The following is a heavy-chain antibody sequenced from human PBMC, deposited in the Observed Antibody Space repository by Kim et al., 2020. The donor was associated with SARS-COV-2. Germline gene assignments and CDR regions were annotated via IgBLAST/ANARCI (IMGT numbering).Heavy chain of an antibody. Sequence: SETLSLTCSVSGGSINRSNYYWAWFRQPPGRGLEWIGSIHYSGAIYTNPPLKTRVTISVDKSKNQFSLRLYSVTAADTAVYFCSRPRIQVSGAFDFWGQG. V-gene: IGHV4-39*01. J-gene: IGHJ4*02. CDR1: GGSINRSNYY. CDR3: SRPRIQVSGAFDF. CDR2: IHYSGAI. D-gene: IGHD7-27*01.